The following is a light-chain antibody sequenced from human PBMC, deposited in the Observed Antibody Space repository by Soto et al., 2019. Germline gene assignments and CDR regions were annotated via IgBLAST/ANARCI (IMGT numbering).Light chain of an antibody. CDR2: EVS. CDR3: SSYAGSNNFERV. CDR1: SSDVGGYNY. Sequence: QSVLTQPPSASGSPGQSVTISCTGTSSDVGGYNYVSWYQQHPGKAPKLMIYEVSKRPSGVPDRFSGSKSGNTASLTVSGLQADDEADYYCSSYAGSNNFERVFGGGTKLTVL. J-gene: IGLJ3*02. V-gene: IGLV2-8*01.